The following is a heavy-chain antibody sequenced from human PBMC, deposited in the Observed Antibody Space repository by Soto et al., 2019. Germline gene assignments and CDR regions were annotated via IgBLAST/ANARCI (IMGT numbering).Heavy chain of an antibody. CDR3: ARGVRGGYSGYTPVGFDY. Sequence: EVQLVESGGGLVQPGGSLRLSCAASGFTVSSNYMSWVRQAPGKGLEWVSVIYSGGSTYYADSVKGRFTISRHNSKNTLYLQMNSLRAEDTAVYYCARGVRGGYSGYTPVGFDYWGQGTLVTVSS. J-gene: IGHJ4*02. CDR2: IYSGGST. D-gene: IGHD5-12*01. V-gene: IGHV3-53*04. CDR1: GFTVSSNY.